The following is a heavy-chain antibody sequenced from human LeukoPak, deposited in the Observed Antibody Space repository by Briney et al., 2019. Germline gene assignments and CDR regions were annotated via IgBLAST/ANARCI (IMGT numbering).Heavy chain of an antibody. CDR3: VRGYYYDSSGYWVRAFDI. V-gene: IGHV4-30-2*01. Sequence: SQTLSLTCAVSGGSISSGGYSWSWLRPPPGKGLEWIGYMYHSGTTHYNPSLKSRVTISVDRSKNQFSLKLSSVTAADTAVYYCVRGYYYDSSGYWVRAFDIWGQGTMVTVSS. D-gene: IGHD3-22*01. CDR2: MYHSGTT. J-gene: IGHJ3*02. CDR1: GGSISSGGYS.